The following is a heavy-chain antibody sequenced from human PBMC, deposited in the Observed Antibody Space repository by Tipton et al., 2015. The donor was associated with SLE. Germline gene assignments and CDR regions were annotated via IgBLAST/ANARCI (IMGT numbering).Heavy chain of an antibody. CDR3: ARGPEQWLVNPHYFDY. V-gene: IGHV4-4*02. D-gene: IGHD6-19*01. J-gene: IGHJ4*02. CDR1: GGSISSSNW. Sequence: GLVKPSETLSLTCAVSGGSISSSNWWSWVRQPPGKGLEWIGEIYHSGSTNYNPSLKSRVTISVDTSKNQFSLKLSSVTAADTAVYYCARGPEQWLVNPHYFDYWGQGTLVTVSS. CDR2: IYHSGST.